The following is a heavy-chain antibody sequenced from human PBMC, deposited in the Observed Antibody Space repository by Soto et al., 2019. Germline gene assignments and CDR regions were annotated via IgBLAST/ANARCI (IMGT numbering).Heavy chain of an antibody. J-gene: IGHJ5*02. D-gene: IGHD6-13*01. V-gene: IGHV3-23*01. CDR2: ISGSGGTT. CDR3: AKAQSSNWAYKWFDP. Sequence: EVQLLESGGGLVQPGGSLRLSCATSGFTFSRFGMNWVRLAPGKGLEWVSGISGSGGTTYYPDSVKGRFTISRDNSKNTLYLQMSSLRAEDTAIYYCAKAQSSNWAYKWFDPWGQGTLVTVSS. CDR1: GFTFSRFG.